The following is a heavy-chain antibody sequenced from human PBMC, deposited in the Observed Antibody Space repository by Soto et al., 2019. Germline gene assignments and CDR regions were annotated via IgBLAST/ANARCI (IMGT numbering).Heavy chain of an antibody. J-gene: IGHJ6*02. CDR2: IWYDGSNK. Sequence: QVQLVESGGGVVQPGRSLRLSCAASGFTFSSYGMHWVRQAPGKGLEWVAVIWYDGSNKYYADSVKGRFTISRDNSKKTLYLQMNSLRAEDTAVYYCAKGDYGHYYYYGMDVWGQGTTVTVSS. CDR1: GFTFSSYG. D-gene: IGHD4-17*01. CDR3: AKGDYGHYYYYGMDV. V-gene: IGHV3-33*06.